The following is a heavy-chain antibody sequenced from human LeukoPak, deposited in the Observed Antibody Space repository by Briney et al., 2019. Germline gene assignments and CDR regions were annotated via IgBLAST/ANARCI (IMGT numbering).Heavy chain of an antibody. CDR1: GYTFTSYG. CDR3: ARVDSSSWNVYYYYYMDV. CDR2: ISAYNGNT. J-gene: IGHJ6*03. Sequence: ASVKVSCKASGYTFTSYGISWVRQAPGQGLEWMGWISAYNGNTNYAQKLQGRVTMTTDTSTSTAYMELRSLRSDDTAMYYCARVDSSSWNVYYYYYMDVWGKGTTVTISS. V-gene: IGHV1-18*01. D-gene: IGHD6-13*01.